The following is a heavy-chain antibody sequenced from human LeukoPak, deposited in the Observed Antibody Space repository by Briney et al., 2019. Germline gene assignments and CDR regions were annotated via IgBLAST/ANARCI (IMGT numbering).Heavy chain of an antibody. CDR2: ISWNSGSI. Sequence: GRSLRLSCAASGFTFHDYAMHWVRQAPGKGLGWVSGISWNSGSIGYADSVKGRFTISRDNAKNSLYLQMNSLRVKDMALYYCAKDVKDGSNYGFTPGYFDLWGRGTLVTVSS. V-gene: IGHV3-9*03. J-gene: IGHJ2*01. CDR3: AKDVKDGSNYGFTPGYFDL. CDR1: GFTFHDYA. D-gene: IGHD3-10*01.